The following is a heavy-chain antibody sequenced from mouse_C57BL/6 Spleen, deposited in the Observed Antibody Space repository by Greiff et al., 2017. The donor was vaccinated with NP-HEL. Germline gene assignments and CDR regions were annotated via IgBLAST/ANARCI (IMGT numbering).Heavy chain of an antibody. D-gene: IGHD1-1*01. J-gene: IGHJ2*01. CDR1: GYTFTGYW. V-gene: IGHV1-9*01. CDR2: ILPGSGST. Sequence: LVESGAELMKPGASVKLSCKATGYTFTGYWIEWVKQRPGHGLEWIGEILPGSGSTNYNEKFKGKATFTAHTSSNTAYMQLSSLTTEDSAIYYCARTLYGSSPRFGYWGQGTTLTVSS. CDR3: ARTLYGSSPRFGY.